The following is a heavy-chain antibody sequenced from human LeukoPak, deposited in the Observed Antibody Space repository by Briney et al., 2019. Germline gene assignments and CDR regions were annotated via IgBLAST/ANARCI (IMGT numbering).Heavy chain of an antibody. J-gene: IGHJ4*02. CDR3: AKDEQWLVRGPTNFDY. Sequence: GGALRLSCAASGFTFSSYWMHWVRQAPGKGLVWVSRINSDGSSTSYADSVKGRFTISRDNSKNTLYLQMNSLRAEDTAVYYCAKDEQWLVRGPTNFDYWGQGTLVTVSS. D-gene: IGHD6-19*01. CDR1: GFTFSSYW. V-gene: IGHV3-74*01. CDR2: INSDGSST.